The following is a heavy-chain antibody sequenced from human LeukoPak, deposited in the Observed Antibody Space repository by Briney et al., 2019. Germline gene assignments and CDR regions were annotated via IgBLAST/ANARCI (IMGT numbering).Heavy chain of an antibody. CDR1: GYSFTSYW. D-gene: IGHD5-12*01. V-gene: IGHV5-51*01. Sequence: GESLKISCKGSGYSFTSYWIGWVRQMPGKGLEWMGIIHPGDSDTRYSPSFQGQVTISADKSISTAYLQWSSLKASDTAMYYCARHKGRIVATTPGDYWGQGTLVTVSS. CDR2: IHPGDSDT. J-gene: IGHJ4*02. CDR3: ARHKGRIVATTPGDY.